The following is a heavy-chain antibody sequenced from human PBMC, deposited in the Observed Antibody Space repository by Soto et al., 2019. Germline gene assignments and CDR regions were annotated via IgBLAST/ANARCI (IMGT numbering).Heavy chain of an antibody. D-gene: IGHD3-22*01. V-gene: IGHV3-33*01. J-gene: IGHJ4*02. Sequence: GGSLRLSCAASGFTFSSYGMHWVRQAPGKGLEWVAVIWYDGSNKYYADSVKGRFTISRDNSKNTLYLQMNSLRAEDTAVYYCARDSGDSGYYYEGPDYWGQGTLVTVSS. CDR2: IWYDGSNK. CDR3: ARDSGDSGYYYEGPDY. CDR1: GFTFSSYG.